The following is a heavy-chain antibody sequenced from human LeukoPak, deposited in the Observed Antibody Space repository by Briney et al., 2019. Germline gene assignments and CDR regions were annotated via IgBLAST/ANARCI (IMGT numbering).Heavy chain of an antibody. CDR3: ARGIAYSSGWFPFDY. CDR1: EFTFSSYW. D-gene: IGHD6-19*01. CDR2: INSDGSST. Sequence: GGSLRLSCVASEFTFSSYWMHWVRQAPGKGLVGVSRINSDGSSTSYADSVKGRFTISRDNAKNTFYLQMNSLRAEDTAVYYCARGIAYSSGWFPFDYWGQGSLVTVSS. V-gene: IGHV3-74*01. J-gene: IGHJ4*02.